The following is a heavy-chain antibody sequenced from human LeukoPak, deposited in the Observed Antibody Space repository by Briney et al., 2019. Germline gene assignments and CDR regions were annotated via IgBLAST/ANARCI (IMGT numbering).Heavy chain of an antibody. CDR3: AKEFGGYAYGAFFDH. J-gene: IGHJ4*02. D-gene: IGHD5-18*01. CDR1: GNYW. Sequence: GGSLRLSCAASGNYWMHRVRQVPGKGLVWVSHINSDGSWTSYADSVKGRFTISRDNSKNTLYLQMDSLRPEDTAVYYCAKEFGGYAYGAFFDHWGQGTLVTVSS. CDR2: INSDGSWT. V-gene: IGHV3-74*01.